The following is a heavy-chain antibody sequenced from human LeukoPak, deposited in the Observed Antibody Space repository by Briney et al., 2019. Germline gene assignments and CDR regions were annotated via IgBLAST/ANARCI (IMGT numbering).Heavy chain of an antibody. V-gene: IGHV1-69*06. D-gene: IGHD2-21*02. J-gene: IGHJ4*02. CDR2: IIPIFGTA. Sequence: GASVKVSCKASGGTFSSYAISWVRQAPGQGLEWMGGIIPIFGTANYAQKFQGRVTITADKSTSTAYMELSGLRSEDTAAYYCARSPSACGGDCYSGLFDYWGQGTLVTVSS. CDR3: ARSPSACGGDCYSGLFDY. CDR1: GGTFSSYA.